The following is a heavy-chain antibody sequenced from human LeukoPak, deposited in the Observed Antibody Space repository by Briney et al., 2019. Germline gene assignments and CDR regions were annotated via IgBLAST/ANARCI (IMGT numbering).Heavy chain of an antibody. Sequence: SETLSLTCAVYGGSFSGYYWSWIRQPPGKGLEWIGEINHSGSTNYNPSLKSRVTISVDTSKNQFSLKLSSVTAADTAVYYCARARGDYVWGSYREYFQHWGQGTLVTVSS. CDR2: INHSGST. J-gene: IGHJ1*01. V-gene: IGHV4-34*01. D-gene: IGHD3-16*02. CDR3: ARARGDYVWGSYREYFQH. CDR1: GGSFSGYY.